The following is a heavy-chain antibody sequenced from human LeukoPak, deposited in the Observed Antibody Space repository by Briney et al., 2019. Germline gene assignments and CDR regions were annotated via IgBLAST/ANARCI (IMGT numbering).Heavy chain of an antibody. D-gene: IGHD7-27*01. J-gene: IGHJ4*02. CDR2: ISYDGSNK. V-gene: IGHV3-30*03. Sequence: GGSLRLSCAASGFTFSSYGMHWVRQAPGKGLEWVTVISYDGSNKYYADSVKGRFTISRDNSKNTLYLQMNSLRAEDTAVYYCASRKLGNDYWGQGILVTVTS. CDR3: ASRKLGNDY. CDR1: GFTFSSYG.